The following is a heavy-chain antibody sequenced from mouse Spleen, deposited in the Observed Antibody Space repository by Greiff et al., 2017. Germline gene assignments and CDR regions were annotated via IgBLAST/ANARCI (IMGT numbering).Heavy chain of an antibody. Sequence: EVKLVESGGGLVKPGGSLKLSCAASGFTFSSYTMSWVRQTPAKRLEWVATISSGGGNTYYPDSVKGRFTISRDNARNTLYLQMSSLRSEDTAMYYCARQDYDGSPPFAYWGQGTLVTVSA. CDR3: ARQDYDGSPPFAY. CDR1: GFTFSSYT. J-gene: IGHJ3*01. D-gene: IGHD1-1*01. V-gene: IGHV5-9*04. CDR2: ISSGGGNT.